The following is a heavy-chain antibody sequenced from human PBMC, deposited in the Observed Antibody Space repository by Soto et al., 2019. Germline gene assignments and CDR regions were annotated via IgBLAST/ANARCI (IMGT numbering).Heavy chain of an antibody. J-gene: IGHJ5*02. Sequence: SETLSLTCTVSGGSISSGGYYWSWIRQHPGKGLEWIGYIYYSGSTYYNPSLKSRVTISVDTSKNQISLKLSSVTAADTAVYYCARDRGDYGDSPGWFDPWGQGTLVTVSS. CDR1: GGSISSGGYY. V-gene: IGHV4-31*03. CDR2: IYYSGST. CDR3: ARDRGDYGDSPGWFDP. D-gene: IGHD4-17*01.